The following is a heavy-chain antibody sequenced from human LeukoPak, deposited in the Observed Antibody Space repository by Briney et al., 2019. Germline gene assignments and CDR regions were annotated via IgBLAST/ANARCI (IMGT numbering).Heavy chain of an antibody. CDR1: GGSFSGYY. J-gene: IGHJ4*02. Sequence: SETLSLTCAVYGGSFSGYYWSWIRQPPEKGLGWIGEINHSGSTNYNPSLKSRVTISVDTSKNQFSLKLSSVTAADTAVYYCASSSITMTPKSRPPDYWGQGTLVTVSS. CDR2: INHSGST. CDR3: ASSSITMTPKSRPPDY. V-gene: IGHV4-34*01. D-gene: IGHD3-22*01.